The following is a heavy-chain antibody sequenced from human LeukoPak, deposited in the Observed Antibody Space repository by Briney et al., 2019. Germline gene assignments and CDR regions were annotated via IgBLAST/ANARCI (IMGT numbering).Heavy chain of an antibody. J-gene: IGHJ4*02. CDR3: ARVGGGALRYFGWLWIDY. CDR1: GFTFSSYS. CDR2: ISSSSSYI. D-gene: IGHD3-9*01. V-gene: IGHV3-21*01. Sequence: PGGSLRLSCAASGFTFSSYSMNWVRQAPGKGLEWVSSISSSSSYIYYADSVKGRFTISRDNAKNSLYLQMNSLRAEDTAVYYCARVGGGALRYFGWLWIDYWGQGTLVTVSS.